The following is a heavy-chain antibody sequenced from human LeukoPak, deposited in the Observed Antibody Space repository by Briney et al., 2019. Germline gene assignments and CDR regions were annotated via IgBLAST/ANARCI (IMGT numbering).Heavy chain of an antibody. Sequence: SVKVSCKASGGIFSSYAISWVRQAPGQGLEWMGRIIPILGIANYAQKFQGRVTITADKSTSTAYMELSSLRSEDTAVYYCARVGIVATMPDDYWGQGTLVTVSS. CDR2: IIPILGIA. CDR3: ARVGIVATMPDDY. V-gene: IGHV1-69*04. D-gene: IGHD5-12*01. J-gene: IGHJ4*02. CDR1: GGIFSSYA.